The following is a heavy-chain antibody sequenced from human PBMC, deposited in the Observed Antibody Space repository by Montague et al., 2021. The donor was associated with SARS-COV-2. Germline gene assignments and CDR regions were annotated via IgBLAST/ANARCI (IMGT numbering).Heavy chain of an antibody. CDR3: ASDLGAYYGMDV. V-gene: IGHV4-61*02. Sequence: TLSLTCSVSGGSISSGTYHWSWIRQPAGKGLEWIGRIYTRGSTNYNPSLKSRITISVDTSKNQFSLKLTSVTAADTAVYYCASDLGAYYGMDVWGQGTTVTVSS. CDR2: IYTRGST. D-gene: IGHD3-10*01. CDR1: GGSISSGTYH. J-gene: IGHJ6*02.